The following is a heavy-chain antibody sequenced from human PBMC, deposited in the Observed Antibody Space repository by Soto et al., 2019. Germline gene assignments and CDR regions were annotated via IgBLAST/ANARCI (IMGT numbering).Heavy chain of an antibody. CDR3: AKDATSFNGGWDTCDM. V-gene: IGHV3-23*01. Sequence: EVQLLESGGGVVQPGGSLRLSCAASGFTFSDYAMSWVRQTPGKGLQWVSGVGGSDDDKHYADSVRGRFIVSRDNSKNTLYLQMNSLRADDTAIYYCAKDATSFNGGWDTCDMWGQGTEVTVSS. D-gene: IGHD4-17*01. CDR2: VGGSDDDK. CDR1: GFTFSDYA. J-gene: IGHJ3*02.